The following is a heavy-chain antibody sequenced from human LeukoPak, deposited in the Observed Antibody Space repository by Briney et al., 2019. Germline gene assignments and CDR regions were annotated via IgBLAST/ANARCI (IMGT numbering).Heavy chain of an antibody. CDR1: GFSFSGYG. Sequence: PGGSLRLSCAASGFSFSGYGMHWVRQAPGKGLEWVAFIRYDGSNEYYADSVKGRFTISRDKSKNTLSLQMNGLRVEDTAVYYCAKVMPPGRIRFYSYYMDVWAKGPRSPSP. J-gene: IGHJ6*03. CDR3: AKVMPPGRIRFYSYYMDV. V-gene: IGHV3-30*02. CDR2: IRYDGSNE. D-gene: IGHD2-15*01.